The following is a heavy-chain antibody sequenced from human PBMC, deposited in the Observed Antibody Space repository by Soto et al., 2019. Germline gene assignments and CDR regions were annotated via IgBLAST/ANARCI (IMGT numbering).Heavy chain of an antibody. D-gene: IGHD3-10*01. CDR1: GGSISSYY. J-gene: IGHJ6*02. CDR2: VHDSWGS. Sequence: QVPLQESGPGLVKPSETLSLSCTGSGGSISSYYWSWIRQTPGKGLEWIGYVHDSWGSNYNPSLKSRVAISLDTPTSQSSLKLTSVTATDTAVYYCARQGFGALHGLVDVWRQGTTVTVSS. CDR3: ARQGFGALHGLVDV. V-gene: IGHV4-59*08.